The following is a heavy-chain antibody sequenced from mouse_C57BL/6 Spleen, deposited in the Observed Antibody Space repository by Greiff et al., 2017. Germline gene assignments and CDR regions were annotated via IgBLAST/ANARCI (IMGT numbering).Heavy chain of an antibody. V-gene: IGHV5-6*01. D-gene: IGHD2-2*01. CDR3: ARTDGNDDYFDY. CDR1: GFTFSSYG. CDR2: ISSGGSYT. J-gene: IGHJ2*01. Sequence: VQLKESGGDLVKPGGSLKLSCAASGFTFSSYGMSWVRQTPDKRLEWVATISSGGSYTYYPDSVKGRITISRDNAKNTLYLQMSSLKAEDTAMYYCARTDGNDDYFDYWGKGTTLTVSS.